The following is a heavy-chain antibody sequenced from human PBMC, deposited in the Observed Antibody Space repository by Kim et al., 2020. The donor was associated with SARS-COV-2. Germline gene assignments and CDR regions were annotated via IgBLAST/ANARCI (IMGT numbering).Heavy chain of an antibody. V-gene: IGHV1-3*01. CDR3: VGDTFGGVIAPDY. D-gene: IGHD3-16*02. Sequence: KYSQKFQGRVPITRDTSASTAYMELSSLRSEDTAVYYCVGDTFGGVIAPDYWGQGTLVTVSS. J-gene: IGHJ4*02.